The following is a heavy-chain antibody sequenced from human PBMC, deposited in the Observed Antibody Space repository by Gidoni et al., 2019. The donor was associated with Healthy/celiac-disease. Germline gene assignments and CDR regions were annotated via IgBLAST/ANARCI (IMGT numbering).Heavy chain of an antibody. Sequence: QVQLQQWGAGLLKPSETLSLTCAIYGGSSSGYYWSWIRQPPGKGLEWSGEINHSGSTNYNPSLKSRVTISVDTSKNQFSLKLSSVTAADTAVYYCAGSWAFDILGQGTMVTVSS. CDR1: GGSSSGYY. CDR2: INHSGST. J-gene: IGHJ3*02. D-gene: IGHD6-13*01. CDR3: AGSWAFDI. V-gene: IGHV4-34*01.